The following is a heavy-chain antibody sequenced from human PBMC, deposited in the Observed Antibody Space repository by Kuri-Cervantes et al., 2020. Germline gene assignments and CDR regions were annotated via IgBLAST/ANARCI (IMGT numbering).Heavy chain of an antibody. J-gene: IGHJ4*02. V-gene: IGHV3-30*18. CDR1: GFTFSSYG. CDR2: ISYDGSNK. Sequence: LALTCAASGFTFSSYGMHWVRQAPGKGLEWVAVISYDGSNKYYADSVKGRFTISRDNSKNTLYLQMNSLRAEDTALYYCAKGLYYYDRTAFDYWGQGTLVTVSS. CDR3: AKGLYYYDRTAFDY. D-gene: IGHD3-22*01.